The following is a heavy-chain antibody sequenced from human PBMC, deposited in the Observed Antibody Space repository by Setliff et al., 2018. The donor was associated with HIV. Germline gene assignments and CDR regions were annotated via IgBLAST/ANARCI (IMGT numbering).Heavy chain of an antibody. CDR2: IIPMFGTA. CDR1: GYTFNGYG. J-gene: IGHJ4*02. V-gene: IGHV1-69*13. CDR3: ARTLGYCSGGSCYLDY. Sequence: ASVKVSCKASGYTFNGYGINWVRQAPGQGLEWMGGIIPMFGTANYAQKFQGRVTITADESTSTVYMELTRLRSEDTAVYYCARTLGYCSGGSCYLDYWGQGTLVTVSS. D-gene: IGHD2-15*01.